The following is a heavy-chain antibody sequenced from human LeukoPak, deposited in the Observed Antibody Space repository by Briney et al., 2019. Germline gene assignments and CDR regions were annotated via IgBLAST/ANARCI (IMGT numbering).Heavy chain of an antibody. CDR2: IYYSGNT. J-gene: IGHJ4*02. D-gene: IGHD3/OR15-3a*01. V-gene: IGHV4-39*01. CDR1: GVSISSSNSY. Sequence: SETLSLTCTVSGVSISSSNSYRGWIRQPPGKGLEWIGSIYYSGNTYYNASLKSQVSISIDTSKNRFSLKLTFVTAADTAVYYCARQTGSGLFILPGGQGTLVTVSS. CDR3: ARQTGSGLFILP.